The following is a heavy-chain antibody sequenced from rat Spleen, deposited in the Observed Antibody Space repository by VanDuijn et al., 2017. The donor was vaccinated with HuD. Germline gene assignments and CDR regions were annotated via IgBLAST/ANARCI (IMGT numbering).Heavy chain of an antibody. D-gene: IGHD1-11*01. J-gene: IGHJ2*01. CDR1: GFTFSSFP. V-gene: IGHV5-46*01. Sequence: EVQLVESGGGLVQPGRSMKLSCAASGFTFSSFPMAWVRQAPTKGLEWVASISPSGGSTYYRDSVKGRFTISRDNAKSTLYLQMSSLRSEDTATYYCAKDRDGGYAFEHWGQGVMVTVSS. CDR2: ISPSGGST. CDR3: AKDRDGGYAFEH.